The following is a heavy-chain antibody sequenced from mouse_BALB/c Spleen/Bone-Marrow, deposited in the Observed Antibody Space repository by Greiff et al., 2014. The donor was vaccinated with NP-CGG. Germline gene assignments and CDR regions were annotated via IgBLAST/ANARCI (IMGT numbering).Heavy chain of an antibody. CDR3: ARGRFAY. V-gene: IGHV1-7*01. CDR1: GYTFTSYW. Sequence: QVHVKQSGAELAKPGASVKMSCKASGYTFTSYWMHWVKQRPGQGLKWIGYINPSTGYTEYNQKFKDKATLTADKSSSTAYMQLSSLTSEDSAVYFCARGRFAYWGQGTLVTVSA. J-gene: IGHJ3*01. CDR2: INPSTGYT.